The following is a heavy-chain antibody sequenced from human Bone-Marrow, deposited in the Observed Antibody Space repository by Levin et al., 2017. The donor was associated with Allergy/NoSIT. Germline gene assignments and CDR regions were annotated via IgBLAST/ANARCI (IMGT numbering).Heavy chain of an antibody. Sequence: PGGSLRLSCAASRFNISKYPMYWVRQAPGKGLEWVTVMSYDGTKNYADSVKGRFTISRDTSKNILYLQVNSLRPDDTAVYYCARGRGSYSCDYWGQGIQVTVSS. CDR1: RFNISKYP. CDR2: MSYDGTK. D-gene: IGHD3-16*01. J-gene: IGHJ4*02. V-gene: IGHV3-30*04. CDR3: ARGRGSYSCDY.